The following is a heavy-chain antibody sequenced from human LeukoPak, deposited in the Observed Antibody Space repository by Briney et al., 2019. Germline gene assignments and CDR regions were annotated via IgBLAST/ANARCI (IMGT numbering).Heavy chain of an antibody. J-gene: IGHJ4*02. CDR2: ISSTGGTA. D-gene: IGHD3-10*01. V-gene: IGHV3-23*01. CDR3: ASHRADYSGSGSHEFDY. Sequence: PGGSLRLSCAASGFTFSSFGMSWVRQAPGKGLEWVSAISSTGGTAYYADSVKGRFTISRDNSKNTLYLQMNSLTDEDAAVYYCASHRADYSGSGSHEFDYWGQGTLVSVSS. CDR1: GFTFSSFG.